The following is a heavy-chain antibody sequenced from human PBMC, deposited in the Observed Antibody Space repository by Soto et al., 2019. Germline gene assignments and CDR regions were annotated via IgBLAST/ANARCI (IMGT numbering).Heavy chain of an antibody. D-gene: IGHD3-16*02. J-gene: IGHJ4*02. CDR2: ISWNSASV. V-gene: IGHV3-9*01. CDR3: VKDLTPLMISYGTVIATAFDH. CDR1: GFTFDDYA. Sequence: EAQLVESGGGLVQPGRSLRLSCAASGFTFDDYAMHWVRQAPGKGLEWVSGISWNSASVGYAESVKGRFTISRDNAKNSLYLQINSLRVEDTALYYCVKDLTPLMISYGTVIATAFDHWGQGTLVTVSS.